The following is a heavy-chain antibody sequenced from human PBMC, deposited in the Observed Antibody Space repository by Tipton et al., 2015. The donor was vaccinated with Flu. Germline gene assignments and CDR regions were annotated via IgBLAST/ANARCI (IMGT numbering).Heavy chain of an antibody. J-gene: IGHJ4*02. D-gene: IGHD5-24*01. CDR1: GYTFTSYY. V-gene: IGHV1-2*06. Sequence: QVQLVQSGAEVKKPGASVKVSCKASGYTFTSYYMHWVRQAPGQGLEWMGRINPNSGGTNYAQKFQGRVTMTRDMSSTTAYMELSRLRSDDTAMYYCARGLGELATNDYWGQGTLVTVSS. CDR2: INPNSGGT. CDR3: ARGLGELATNDY.